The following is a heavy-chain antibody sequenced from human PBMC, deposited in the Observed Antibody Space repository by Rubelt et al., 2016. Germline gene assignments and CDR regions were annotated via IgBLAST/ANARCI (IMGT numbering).Heavy chain of an antibody. CDR1: GGSISSYY. Sequence: QVQLQESGPGLVKPSETLSLTCTVSGGSISSYYWSWIRQPPGKGLEWIGYIYYSGSTNYNPSLKSRVTISVDTSKNQFALKLSSVTAADTAVYYCARYSTTFSNWFDPWGQGTLVTVSS. CDR2: IYYSGST. J-gene: IGHJ5*02. V-gene: IGHV4-59*01. CDR3: ARYSTTFSNWFDP. D-gene: IGHD2/OR15-2a*01.